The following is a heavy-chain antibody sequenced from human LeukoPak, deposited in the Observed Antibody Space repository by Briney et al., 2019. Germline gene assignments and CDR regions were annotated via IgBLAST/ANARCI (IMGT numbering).Heavy chain of an antibody. Sequence: GGSLRLSCAASGFTFSSYWMHWVRQAPGKGLVWVSRINSDGSSTSYADSVKGRFTISRDNAKNTLYLQMNSLRAEDTAVYYCAGWTQLWRNYYYYYMDVWGKGTTVTVSS. D-gene: IGHD5-18*01. V-gene: IGHV3-74*01. CDR2: INSDGSST. CDR3: AGWTQLWRNYYYYYMDV. CDR1: GFTFSSYW. J-gene: IGHJ6*03.